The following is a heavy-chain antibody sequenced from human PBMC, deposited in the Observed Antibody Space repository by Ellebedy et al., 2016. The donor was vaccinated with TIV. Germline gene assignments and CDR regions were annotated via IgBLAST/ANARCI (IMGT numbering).Heavy chain of an antibody. J-gene: IGHJ3*01. CDR2: IKYDEIEK. CDR3: ARDTVAVPDGDTFDF. Sequence: PGGSLRLSCAASGFTFSRFWMGRIRQAPGKGLEWVAHIKYDEIEKYYANSVKGRFTISRDNARNSIYLQMKSLRVDDTAMYYCARDTVAVPDGDTFDFWGQGTMVAVST. D-gene: IGHD2-2*01. CDR1: GFTFSRFW. V-gene: IGHV3-7*04.